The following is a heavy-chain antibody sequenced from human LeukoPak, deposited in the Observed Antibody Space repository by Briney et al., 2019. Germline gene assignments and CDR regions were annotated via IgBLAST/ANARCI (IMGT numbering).Heavy chain of an antibody. CDR3: XXXXXF. CDR1: GFAFSTYW. Sequence: GGSLRLSCAASGFAFSTYWMDWVRQAPGKGLEWVGNINQDGSVKHYVDSVRGRFTISRDNARNSVYLQINSLRVEDTALYXXXXXXXFWGQGTLVTASS. J-gene: IGHJ4*02. V-gene: IGHV3-7*01. CDR2: INQDGSVK.